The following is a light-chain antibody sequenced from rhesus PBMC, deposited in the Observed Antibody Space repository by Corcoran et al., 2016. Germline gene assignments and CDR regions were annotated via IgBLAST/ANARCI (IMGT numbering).Light chain of an antibody. V-gene: IGKV7-13*01. J-gene: IGKJ2*01. Sequence: DIVLTQSPASLAVSPGQRATITCRASESVRVFGINLIHWYQKKPAKLPKTPINQASNKNTGVPARVSGMGSGTDFTLTINPVEANDAAHYYCLQSKNSYSFDQGTKVEVK. CDR2: QAS. CDR3: LQSKNSYS. CDR1: ESVRVFGINL.